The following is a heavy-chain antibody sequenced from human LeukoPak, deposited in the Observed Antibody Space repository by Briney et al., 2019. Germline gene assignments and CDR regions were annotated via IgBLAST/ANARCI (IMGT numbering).Heavy chain of an antibody. CDR2: IKQDGSEK. V-gene: IGHV3-7*01. CDR3: ARARSNYYYYMDV. J-gene: IGHJ6*03. Sequence: GGSLRLSCAASGFTFSSYWMSWVRQAPGKGLGWVANIKQDGSEKYYVDSVKGRFTISRDNAKNSLYLQMNSLRAEDTAVYYCARARSNYYYYMDVWGKGTTVTVSS. CDR1: GFTFSSYW.